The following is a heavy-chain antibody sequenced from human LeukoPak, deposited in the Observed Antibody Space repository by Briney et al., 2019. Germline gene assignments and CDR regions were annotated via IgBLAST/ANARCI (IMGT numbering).Heavy chain of an antibody. V-gene: IGHV3-7*03. J-gene: IGHJ4*02. CDR1: GLTFNIDW. D-gene: IGHD4-23*01. CDR3: ARGLRWPDF. Sequence: GGSLRLSCATSGLTFNIDWMNWVRQAPGKGLEWVANIEPDGSAKSYVDSVRGRFTISRDNAKESLFLQMNSLRADDTAVYHCARGLRWPDFWGQGTLVTVSS. CDR2: IEPDGSAK.